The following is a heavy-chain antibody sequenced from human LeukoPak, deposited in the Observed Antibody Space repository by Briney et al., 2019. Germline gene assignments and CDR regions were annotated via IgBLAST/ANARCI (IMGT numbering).Heavy chain of an antibody. J-gene: IGHJ3*02. D-gene: IGHD2-15*01. CDR1: GGSISSYY. V-gene: IGHV4-59*01. CDR3: ARDHVTYCSGGSCYPATFDI. Sequence: SETLSLTCTVSGGSISSYYWSWIRQPPGKGLEWIGYIYYSGSTNYNPSLKSRVTISVDTSKNQFSLKLSSVTAADTAVYYCARDHVTYCSGGSCYPATFDIWGQGTMVTVSS. CDR2: IYYSGST.